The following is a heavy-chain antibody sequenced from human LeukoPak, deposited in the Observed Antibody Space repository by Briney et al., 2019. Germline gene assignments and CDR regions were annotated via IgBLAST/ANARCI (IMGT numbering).Heavy chain of an antibody. D-gene: IGHD5-18*01. J-gene: IGHJ6*03. CDR3: ARADTAGYYYYYMDV. Sequence: SVKVSCXASGGTFSSYAISWVRQAPGQGLEWMGGIIPIFGTANYAQKFQGRVTITADESTSTAYMELSSLRSEDTAVYYCARADTAGYYYYYMDVWGKGTTVTVSS. CDR2: IIPIFGTA. V-gene: IGHV1-69*01. CDR1: GGTFSSYA.